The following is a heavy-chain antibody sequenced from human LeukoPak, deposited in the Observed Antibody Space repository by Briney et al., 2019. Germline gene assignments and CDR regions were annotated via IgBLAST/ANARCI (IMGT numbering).Heavy chain of an antibody. CDR1: GLTFGDLGYG. D-gene: IGHD2-15*01. V-gene: IGHV3-30*02. Sequence: GGSLTLSCTTSGLTFGDLGYGMHWVRQAPGKGLEWLAFIRSTGGPQYYVDSVKGRFTISRDNSSKIVFLQMNSMRREDTAVYYCARKGSGGSHDVWGKGTTVIVSS. CDR3: ARKGSGGSHDV. J-gene: IGHJ6*04. CDR2: IRSTGGPQ.